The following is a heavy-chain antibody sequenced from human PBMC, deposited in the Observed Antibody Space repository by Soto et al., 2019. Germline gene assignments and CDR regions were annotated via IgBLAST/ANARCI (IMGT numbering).Heavy chain of an antibody. V-gene: IGHV3-23*01. CDR1: GFTFSSYA. Sequence: GGSLRLSCAASGFTFSSYAMSWVRQAPGKGLEWVSAISGSGGSTYYADSVKGRFTISRDNSKNTLYLQMNSLRAEDTAVYYCAKHSSGWYVFYWLDYWGQGTLVTVSS. CDR2: ISGSGGST. CDR3: AKHSSGWYVFYWLDY. J-gene: IGHJ4*02. D-gene: IGHD6-19*01.